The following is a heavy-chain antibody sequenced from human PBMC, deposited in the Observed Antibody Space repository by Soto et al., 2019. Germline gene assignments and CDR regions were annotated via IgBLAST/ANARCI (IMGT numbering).Heavy chain of an antibody. D-gene: IGHD2-2*01. V-gene: IGHV4-31*03. CDR1: GGSISSGGYY. CDR2: IYYSGST. Sequence: SETLYLTCTVSGGSISSGGYYWSWIRQHPGKGLEWIGYIYYSGSTYYNPSLKSRVTISVDTSKNQFTLKLSSVTAADTAVYYCARQGDIVVVPAAITKYNWFDPWGQGTLVTVPS. CDR3: ARQGDIVVVPAAITKYNWFDP. J-gene: IGHJ5*02.